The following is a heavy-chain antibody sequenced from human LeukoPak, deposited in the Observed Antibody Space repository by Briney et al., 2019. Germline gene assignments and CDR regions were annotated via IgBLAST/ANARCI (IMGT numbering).Heavy chain of an antibody. V-gene: IGHV3-11*01. J-gene: IGHJ4*02. Sequence: PGGSLRLSCAASGFTFSDYYMSWIRQAPGKGLEWVSYISSSGSTIYYADSVKGRFTVSRDNAKNSLYLQMNSLRAEDTAVYYCARGAERGPAPLFDYCGQGTLVTVSS. D-gene: IGHD3-10*01. CDR1: GFTFSDYY. CDR3: ARGAERGPAPLFDY. CDR2: ISSSGSTI.